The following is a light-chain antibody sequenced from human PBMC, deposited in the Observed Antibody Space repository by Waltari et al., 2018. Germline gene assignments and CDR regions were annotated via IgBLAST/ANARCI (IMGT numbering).Light chain of an antibody. Sequence: DIVMTQSPDSLAVSLGERATIHCKSSQSVLYSSNNKNYLAWYQQKPGQPPKLLIYWASTRESGAPDRFSGSGSGTDFTLTISSLQAEDVAVYYCQQYYDTPYTFGQGTKLEIK. J-gene: IGKJ2*01. CDR1: QSVLYSSNNKNY. CDR3: QQYYDTPYT. CDR2: WAS. V-gene: IGKV4-1*01.